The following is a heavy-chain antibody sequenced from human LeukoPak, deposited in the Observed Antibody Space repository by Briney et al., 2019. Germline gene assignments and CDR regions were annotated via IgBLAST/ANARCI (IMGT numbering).Heavy chain of an antibody. Sequence: SVKVSCKASGGTFSSYAISWVRQAPGQGLEWMGGIIPIFGTANYAQKFQGRVTITADKSTSTAYMELSSLRSEDTAVYYCARVYNRFCSGGSCYSFAFDIWGQGTMVTVSS. CDR1: GGTFSSYA. CDR2: IIPIFGTA. CDR3: ARVYNRFCSGGSCYSFAFDI. D-gene: IGHD2-15*01. J-gene: IGHJ3*02. V-gene: IGHV1-69*06.